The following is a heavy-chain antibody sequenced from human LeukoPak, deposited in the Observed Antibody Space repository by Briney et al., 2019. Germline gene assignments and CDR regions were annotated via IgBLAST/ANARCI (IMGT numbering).Heavy chain of an antibody. J-gene: IGHJ5*02. D-gene: IGHD3-10*01. V-gene: IGHV4-39*01. CDR3: ARLKGYSGSGRDNWFDP. Sequence: SETLSRTCTVEGGSICSSRQKWGGIWQPPSKTLEGIVSIYYSGSTYYNPSLKSRVAISVNTSKNEFSLKLSSVTAADTAVYYCARLKGYSGSGRDNWFDPWGQGILVTVSS. CDR2: IYYSGST. CDR1: GGSICSSRQK.